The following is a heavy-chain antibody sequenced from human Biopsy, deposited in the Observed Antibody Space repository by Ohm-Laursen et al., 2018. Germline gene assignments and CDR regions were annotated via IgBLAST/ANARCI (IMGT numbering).Heavy chain of an antibody. D-gene: IGHD3/OR15-3a*01. CDR1: GVYISDYY. CDR2: IYYSGST. Sequence: TLSLTCRVSGVYISDYYWSWIRQPPGRGLEWVGSIYYSGSTNYNPSLKSRVTISADTSKSQLSLRLTSVTAADTAVYYCASRGLVMASDYYFDDWGQGTLVTVPS. V-gene: IGHV4-59*08. J-gene: IGHJ4*02. CDR3: ASRGLVMASDYYFDD.